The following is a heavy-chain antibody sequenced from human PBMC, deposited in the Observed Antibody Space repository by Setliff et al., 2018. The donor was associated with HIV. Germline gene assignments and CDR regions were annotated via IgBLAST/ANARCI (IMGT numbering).Heavy chain of an antibody. Sequence: GASVKVSCKTSGYTFISFGISWVRQAPGQGLEWMGWIIPISGTANYAQKFQGRVTITTDESTSTAYMELSGLRSEDTAVYYCARDFGGYCSSMSCPGLFDPWGQGTLVTVS. CDR3: ARDFGGYCSSMSCPGLFDP. V-gene: IGHV1-69*05. CDR2: IIPISGTA. CDR1: GYTFISFG. J-gene: IGHJ5*02. D-gene: IGHD2-2*01.